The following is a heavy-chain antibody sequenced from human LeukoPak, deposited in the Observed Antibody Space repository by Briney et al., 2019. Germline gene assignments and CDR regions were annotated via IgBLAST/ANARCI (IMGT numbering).Heavy chain of an antibody. CDR3: AKGSSGYFFDL. CDR1: GFTFRNAW. V-gene: IGHV3-23*01. Sequence: GGSLRLSCAASGFTFRNAWMSWVRQAPGKGLEWVSAISNDGGGTTYADFVKGRFSVSRDNSKNTLFLQMNSLRAEDTALYYCAKGSSGYFFDLWGQGTLVTVSS. D-gene: IGHD3-22*01. CDR2: ISNDGGGT. J-gene: IGHJ4*02.